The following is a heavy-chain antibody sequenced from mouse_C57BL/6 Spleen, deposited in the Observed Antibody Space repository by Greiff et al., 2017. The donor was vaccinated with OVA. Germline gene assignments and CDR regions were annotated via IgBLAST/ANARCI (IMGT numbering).Heavy chain of an antibody. Sequence: VKLQQPGAELVKPGASVKVSCKASGYTFTSYWMHWVKQRPGQGLEWIGRIHPSDSDTNYNQKFKGKATLTVDKSSSTAYMQLSSLTSEDSAVYYCASIQGSSGYSAWFAYWGQGTLVTVSA. J-gene: IGHJ3*01. D-gene: IGHD3-2*02. CDR1: GYTFTSYW. CDR3: ASIQGSSGYSAWFAY. CDR2: IHPSDSDT. V-gene: IGHV1-74*01.